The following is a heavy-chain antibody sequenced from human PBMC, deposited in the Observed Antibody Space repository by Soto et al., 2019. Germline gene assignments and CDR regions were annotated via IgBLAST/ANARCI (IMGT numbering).Heavy chain of an antibody. V-gene: IGHV3-23*01. CDR1: GFTFSSYA. J-gene: IGHJ4*02. CDR2: ISGSGGST. D-gene: IGHD1-1*01. Sequence: PVGSLRLSCAASGFTFSSYAMSWVRQAPGKGLEWVSSISGSGGSTNYADSVKGRFTISRDLSKNTLYLQMNSLRAEDTAVYYCAKDRERSPHDSWGQGILVTVSS. CDR3: AKDRERSPHDS.